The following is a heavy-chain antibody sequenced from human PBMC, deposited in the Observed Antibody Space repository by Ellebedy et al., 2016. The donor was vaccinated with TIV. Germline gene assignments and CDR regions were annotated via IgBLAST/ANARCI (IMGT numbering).Heavy chain of an antibody. CDR1: GDSVSSNSAA. CDR2: TYYRSKWYN. J-gene: IGHJ6*02. CDR3: ARIGGAGTYYYYGMDV. D-gene: IGHD6-13*01. Sequence: SQTLSLTXXISGDSVSSNSAAWNWIRQSPSRGLEWLGRTYYRSKWYNDYAVSVKSRITINPDTSKNQFSLQLNSVTPEDTAVYYCARIGGAGTYYYYGMDVWGQGTTVTVSS. V-gene: IGHV6-1*01.